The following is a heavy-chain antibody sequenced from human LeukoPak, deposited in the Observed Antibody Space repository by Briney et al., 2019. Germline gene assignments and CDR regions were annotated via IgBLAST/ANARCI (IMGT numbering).Heavy chain of an antibody. CDR1: GFTFSTFA. D-gene: IGHD2-8*02. V-gene: IGHV3-23*01. CDR3: ATYRQVLWPFES. Sequence: GGSLRLSCAASGFTFSTFAMIWVRQPPGKGLEWVSSIFPSGGEIHYADSVRGRFTISRDNSKSTLSLQMNSLRAEDTAIYYCATYRQVLWPFESWGQGTLVTVSS. CDR2: IFPSGGEI. J-gene: IGHJ4*02.